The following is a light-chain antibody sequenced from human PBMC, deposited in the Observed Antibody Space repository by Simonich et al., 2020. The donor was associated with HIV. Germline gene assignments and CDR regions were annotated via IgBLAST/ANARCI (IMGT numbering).Light chain of an antibody. Sequence: DIVMTQSPLSLPVTPGEPASFSCRSSQSLIHSNGYNYLDWYLQKPGQSPQLLIYLGSNRASGVPDRFSGSGSGTDFTLKISRVEAEDVGVYYCMQTLQTPFTFGPGTKVDIK. CDR1: QSLIHSNGYNY. CDR2: LGS. J-gene: IGKJ3*01. V-gene: IGKV2-28*01. CDR3: MQTLQTPFT.